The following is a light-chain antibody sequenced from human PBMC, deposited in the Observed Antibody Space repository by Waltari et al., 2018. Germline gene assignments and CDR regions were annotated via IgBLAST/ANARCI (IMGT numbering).Light chain of an antibody. CDR1: DSDVGAYDF. CDR2: EVS. V-gene: IGLV2-14*01. CDR3: SSYTTSSAPGV. Sequence: QSALTQPAPVSGSPGQSIPISCSGTDSDVGAYDFVSWYQQHPGKAPPLFIFEVSKRPSVVSNRFASSKSGNTASLTISGRQDEDEADYYCSSYTTSSAPGVFGTGTRVTVL. J-gene: IGLJ1*01.